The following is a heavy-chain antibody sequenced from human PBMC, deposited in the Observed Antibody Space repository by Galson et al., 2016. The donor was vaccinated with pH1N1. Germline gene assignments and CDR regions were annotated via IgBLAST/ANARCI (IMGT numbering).Heavy chain of an antibody. D-gene: IGHD2-21*02. V-gene: IGHV3-30*04. CDR3: ARSRDLSFDY. CDR2: ISKDGNNV. J-gene: IGHJ4*02. CDR1: GFTLSCCA. Sequence: SLRLSCAASGFTLSCCAMHWVRQAPGKGLECVALISKDGNNVYYADSVKGRFTISRDSSNNTLYLQMNSLRTEDTAIYYCARSRDLSFDYWGQGALVTVAS.